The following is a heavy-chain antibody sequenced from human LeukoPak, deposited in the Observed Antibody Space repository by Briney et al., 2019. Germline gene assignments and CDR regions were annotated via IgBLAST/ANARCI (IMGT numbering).Heavy chain of an antibody. CDR1: GFTFNSYW. CDR2: INTDGSRT. Sequence: PGGFLRLSCAASGFTFNSYWIHWVRQAPGKGLVWVSRINTDGSRTNYADSVKGRFAISRDDAKNTVHLQMYSLGAEDSAVYYCVRGASLAYYMDVWGKGTTVTVSS. V-gene: IGHV3-74*01. D-gene: IGHD3-16*02. J-gene: IGHJ6*03. CDR3: VRGASLAYYMDV.